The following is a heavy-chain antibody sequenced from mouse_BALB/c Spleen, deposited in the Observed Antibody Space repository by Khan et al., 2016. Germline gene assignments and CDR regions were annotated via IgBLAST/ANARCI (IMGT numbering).Heavy chain of an antibody. CDR3: ALVYSAYYFDY. V-gene: IGHV14-3*02. CDR1: GFKINDTY. CDR2: IDPANGNS. D-gene: IGHD1-3*01. Sequence: VQLQQSGADLVKPAASVRLTCTASGFKINDTYMHWVKQSPEKGLDWIGRIDPANGNSRYGPKFQGKATITTDTSSNTAYLHLSSLTSEDTAVYYCALVYSAYYFDYWGQGTTLTGSS. J-gene: IGHJ2*01.